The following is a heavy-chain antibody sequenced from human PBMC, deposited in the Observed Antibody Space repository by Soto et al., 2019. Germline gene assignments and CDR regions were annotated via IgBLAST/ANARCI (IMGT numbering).Heavy chain of an antibody. J-gene: IGHJ6*03. CDR3: ARDRGGSGSYLTSRYYYYMDV. CDR1: GFTFSSYG. V-gene: IGHV3-33*01. Sequence: LSCAASGFTFSSYGMHWVRQAPGKGLEWVAVIWYDGSNKYYADSVKGRFTISRDNSKNTLYLQMNSLRAEDTAVYYCARDRGGSGSYLTSRYYYYMDVWGKGTTVTVSS. CDR2: IWYDGSNK. D-gene: IGHD3-10*01.